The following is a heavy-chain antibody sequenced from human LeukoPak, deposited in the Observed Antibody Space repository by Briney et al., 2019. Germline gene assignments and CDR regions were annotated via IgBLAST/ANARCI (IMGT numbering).Heavy chain of an antibody. V-gene: IGHV3-21*04. D-gene: IGHD3-10*01. J-gene: IGHJ3*02. CDR2: ISSSSSYI. CDR3: ARELWFGKYPDAFDI. CDR1: GFTFSSYS. Sequence: GGSLRLSCAASGFTFSSYSMNWVRQAPGKGLEWVSSISSSSSYIYYADSVKGRFTISRDNAKNSLYLQMNSLRAEDTAVYYCARELWFGKYPDAFDIWGQGTMVTVSS.